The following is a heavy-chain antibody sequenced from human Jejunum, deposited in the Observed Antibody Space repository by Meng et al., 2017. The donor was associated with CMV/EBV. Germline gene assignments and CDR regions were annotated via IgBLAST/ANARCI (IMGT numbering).Heavy chain of an antibody. CDR3: ASTDGNEYFDY. Sequence: AVSGDSISSSAWWSWVRQPPGKGLEWIGEIYDTGTTNYNPSLKSRGTISVDKSKNQFSLKLKSVTAADTAVYYCASTDGNEYFDYWGQGTLVTVSS. J-gene: IGHJ4*02. D-gene: IGHD4-23*01. V-gene: IGHV4-4*02. CDR1: GDSISSSAW. CDR2: IYDTGTT.